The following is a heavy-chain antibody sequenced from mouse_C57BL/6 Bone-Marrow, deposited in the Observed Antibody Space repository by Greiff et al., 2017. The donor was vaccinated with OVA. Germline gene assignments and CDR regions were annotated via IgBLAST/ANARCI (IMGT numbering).Heavy chain of an antibody. J-gene: IGHJ2*01. CDR1: GFNIKDDY. V-gene: IGHV14-4*01. CDR2: IDPENGAT. D-gene: IGHD4-1*01. Sequence: VHVKQSGAELVRPGASVKLSCTASGFNIKDDYMHWVKQRPEQGLEWIGWIDPENGATEYASKFQGKATITADTSSNTAYLQLSSLTSEDTAVYYCTNWEDYWGQGTTLTVSS. CDR3: TNWEDY.